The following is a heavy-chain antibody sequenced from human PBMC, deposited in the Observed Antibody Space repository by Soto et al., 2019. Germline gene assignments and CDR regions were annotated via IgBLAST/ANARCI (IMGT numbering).Heavy chain of an antibody. CDR1: GYTFTSYY. D-gene: IGHD6-13*01. CDR3: ARDMREWSIAAAGTGPAEYFQH. V-gene: IGHV1-46*01. CDR2: INPSGGST. Sequence: ASVKVSCKASGYTFTSYYMHWVRQAPGQGLEWMGIINPSGGSTSYAQKFQGRVTMTRDTSTSTVYMELSSLRSEDTAVYYCARDMREWSIAAAGTGPAEYFQHWGQGTLVTVSS. J-gene: IGHJ1*01.